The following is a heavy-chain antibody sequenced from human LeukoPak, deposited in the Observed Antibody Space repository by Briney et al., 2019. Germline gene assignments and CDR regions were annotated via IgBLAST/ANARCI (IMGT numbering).Heavy chain of an antibody. CDR2: VYYSGST. V-gene: IGHV4-39*07. J-gene: IGHJ3*02. Sequence: SSETLSLTCTVSGGSISSSSYYWGWIRQPPGKGLEWIGSVYYSGSTYYNPSLKSRVTISVDTSKNQFSLKLSSVTAADTAVYYCASKLSEYSYGQEGDAFDIWGQGTMVTVSS. D-gene: IGHD5-18*01. CDR3: ASKLSEYSYGQEGDAFDI. CDR1: GGSISSSSYY.